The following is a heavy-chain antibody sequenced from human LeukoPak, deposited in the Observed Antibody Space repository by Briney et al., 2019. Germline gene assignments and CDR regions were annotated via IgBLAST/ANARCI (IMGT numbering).Heavy chain of an antibody. J-gene: IGHJ5*02. Sequence: PGRPLRLFCAASGFTFSSYAMHWVRQAPGKGLEWVAVISYDGSNKYYADSVKGRFTISRDNSKNTLYLQMNSLRAEDTAVYYCARVRFDPWGQGTLVTVSS. CDR2: ISYDGSNK. CDR1: GFTFSSYA. V-gene: IGHV3-30*04. CDR3: ARVRFDP.